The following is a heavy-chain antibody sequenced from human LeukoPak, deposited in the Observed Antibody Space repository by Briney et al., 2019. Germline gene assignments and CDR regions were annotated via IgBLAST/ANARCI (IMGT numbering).Heavy chain of an antibody. J-gene: IGHJ3*02. V-gene: IGHV3-64*01. CDR3: ARAPYYYDSSGYSPDASDI. Sequence: GGSLRLSCAASGFTFSSYAMHWVHQAPGKGLEYVSAISSNGGSTYYANSVKGRFTISRDNAKNSLYLQMNSLRAEDTAVYYCARAPYYYDSSGYSPDASDIWGQGTMVTVSS. D-gene: IGHD3-22*01. CDR1: GFTFSSYA. CDR2: ISSNGGST.